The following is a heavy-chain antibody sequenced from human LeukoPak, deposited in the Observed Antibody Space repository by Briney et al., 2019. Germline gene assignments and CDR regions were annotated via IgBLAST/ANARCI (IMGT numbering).Heavy chain of an antibody. CDR1: GFTFSSYS. CDR3: ATDAPLYYYDSSGYPLY. D-gene: IGHD3-22*01. J-gene: IGHJ4*02. V-gene: IGHV3-48*02. CDR2: ISSSSSTI. Sequence: GGSLRLSCAASGFTFSSYSMNWVRQAPGKGLEWVSYISSSSSTIYYADSVKGRFTISRDNAKNSLYLQMSSLRDEDTAVYYCATDAPLYYYDSSGYPLYWGQGTLVTVSS.